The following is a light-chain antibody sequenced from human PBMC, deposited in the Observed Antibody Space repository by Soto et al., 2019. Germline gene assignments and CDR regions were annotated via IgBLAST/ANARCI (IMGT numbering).Light chain of an antibody. V-gene: IGKV3-15*01. CDR2: GAS. CDR3: QQYNNWPPIT. J-gene: IGKJ5*01. Sequence: ENVLTQSPGTLSLSPGERATLSCRASQSVTNSFFAWYQQKPGQAPRLLIYGASTRATGIPARSSGTGSGTEFTLTISSLQSEDFAVYYCQQYNNWPPITFGQGTRLEIK. CDR1: QSVTNS.